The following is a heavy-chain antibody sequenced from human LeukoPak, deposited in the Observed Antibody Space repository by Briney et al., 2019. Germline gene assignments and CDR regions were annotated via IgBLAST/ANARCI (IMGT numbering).Heavy chain of an antibody. CDR2: ISPYNGNT. D-gene: IGHD5-12*01. J-gene: IGHJ3*02. Sequence: ASVKVSCKASGYTFTNYRINWVRQAPGQGLEWMGWISPYNGNTHYAQKFQDRVTLTTDTSTNTAYMELSSLRSDDTAVYFCARADSGYDSSTLDIWGQGTMVTVSS. CDR3: ARADSGYDSSTLDI. CDR1: GYTFTNYR. V-gene: IGHV1-18*01.